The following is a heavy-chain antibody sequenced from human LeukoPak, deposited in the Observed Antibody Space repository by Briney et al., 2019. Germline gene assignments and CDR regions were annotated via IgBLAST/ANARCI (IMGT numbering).Heavy chain of an antibody. D-gene: IGHD1-1*01. V-gene: IGHV3-30-3*01. CDR1: GFTFSSYA. CDR3: AREPNWNLDY. Sequence: GGSLRLSCAASGFTFSSYAMHWVRQAPGKGLEWVAVISYDGSNKYYADSVKGRFTISRDNSKNTLYLQMNSLRAEDTAVYYCAREPNWNLDYWGQGTLVTVSS. J-gene: IGHJ4*02. CDR2: ISYDGSNK.